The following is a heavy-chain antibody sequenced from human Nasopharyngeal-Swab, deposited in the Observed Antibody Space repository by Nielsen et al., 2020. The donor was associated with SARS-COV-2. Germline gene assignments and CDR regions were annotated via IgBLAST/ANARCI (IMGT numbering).Heavy chain of an antibody. CDR1: GFSFSTFW. J-gene: IGHJ4*02. Sequence: GESLKISCAASGFSFSTFWMHWVRQVPGEGLVWVSRINTDGRRTNYADSVKGRFTISRDNAKNTLYLQMNSLRAEDTAVYYCTRSFGGASEYWGQGTLVTVSS. V-gene: IGHV3-74*01. CDR3: TRSFGGASEY. CDR2: INTDGRRT. D-gene: IGHD3-16*01.